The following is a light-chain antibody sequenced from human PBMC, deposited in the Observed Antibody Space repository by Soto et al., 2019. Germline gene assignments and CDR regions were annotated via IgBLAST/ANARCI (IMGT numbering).Light chain of an antibody. CDR2: GAS. CDR1: QSISSSY. V-gene: IGKV3-20*01. Sequence: EVVLTSSPRTLSLSPGEYATLSCRVSQSISSSYLAWYQQKPGQAPRLLIYGASSRATGIPDRFSGSGSGTDFTLTISRLEPEDFSVYYCQQYGSSPPWTFGQGTKVDIK. J-gene: IGKJ1*01. CDR3: QQYGSSPPWT.